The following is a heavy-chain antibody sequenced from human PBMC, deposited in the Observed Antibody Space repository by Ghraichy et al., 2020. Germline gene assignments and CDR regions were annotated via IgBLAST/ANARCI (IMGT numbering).Heavy chain of an antibody. V-gene: IGHV3-21*01. Sequence: SLRLSCAASGFTFNSYTMNWVRQTPGKGLEWVSSISSTSSHIYYADSVKGRFTISRDNTKNSMYLQMNSLRPEDTAVYYCARGSTVTTGIDYWGQGTLVTVSS. CDR3: ARGSTVTTGIDY. J-gene: IGHJ4*02. CDR1: GFTFNSYT. D-gene: IGHD4-17*01. CDR2: ISSTSSHI.